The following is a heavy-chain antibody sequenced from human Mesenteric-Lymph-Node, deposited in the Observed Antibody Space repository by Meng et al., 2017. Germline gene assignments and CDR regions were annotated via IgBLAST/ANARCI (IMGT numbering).Heavy chain of an antibody. J-gene: IGHJ5*02. CDR3: ARDRKHYGERGWFDP. CDR2: IYYSGST. Sequence: DSRPGLVKPSQTLSLTCTVSGGSHSSCDYYWSWIRQPPGKCLEWIGYIYYSGSTYSNASLKSRVTISIDRSKNQFSLKLSSVTAADTAVYYCARDRKHYGERGWFDPWGQGTLVTVFS. D-gene: IGHD4-17*01. V-gene: IGHV4-30-4*01. CDR1: GGSHSSCDYY.